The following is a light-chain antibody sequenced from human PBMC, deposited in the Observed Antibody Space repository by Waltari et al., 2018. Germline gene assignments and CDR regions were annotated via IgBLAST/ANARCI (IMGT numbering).Light chain of an antibody. Sequence: EIVLTQSPGTLSLSPGERATLSCGASQCVGRSLAWYQQKPGRAPRPLLYDASSRATGIPDRFSGSGFGTDFSLTISRLEPEEFAVYYCQHYVRLPVTFGQGTKVEIK. J-gene: IGKJ1*01. CDR1: QCVGRS. CDR2: DAS. CDR3: QHYVRLPVT. V-gene: IGKV3D-20*01.